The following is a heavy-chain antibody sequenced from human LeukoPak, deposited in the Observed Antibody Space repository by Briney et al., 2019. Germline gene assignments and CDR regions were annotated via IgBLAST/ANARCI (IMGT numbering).Heavy chain of an antibody. CDR1: GGTFSSYA. V-gene: IGHV1-69*04. Sequence: ASVKVSCKASGGTFSSYAISWVRQAPGQGLEWMGRIIPILGIANYAQKFQGRVTITADKSTSTAYMELSSLRSEDTAVYYCASRYCSSTSCYQSFDYWGQGTLVTVSS. D-gene: IGHD2-2*01. CDR2: IIPILGIA. CDR3: ASRYCSSTSCYQSFDY. J-gene: IGHJ4*02.